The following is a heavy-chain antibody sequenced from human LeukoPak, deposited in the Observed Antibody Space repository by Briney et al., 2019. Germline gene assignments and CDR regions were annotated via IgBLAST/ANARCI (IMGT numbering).Heavy chain of an antibody. J-gene: IGHJ5*02. Sequence: ASVKVSCKASGYTFTSYGISWVRQAPGQGLEWMGWISAYNGNTNYAQKLQGRVTMTTDTSTSTAYMELRSLRSDDTAVYYCARDAFLTGHTKGLWFDPWGQGTLVTVSS. D-gene: IGHD3-9*01. CDR3: ARDAFLTGHTKGLWFDP. CDR1: GYTFTSYG. V-gene: IGHV1-18*04. CDR2: ISAYNGNT.